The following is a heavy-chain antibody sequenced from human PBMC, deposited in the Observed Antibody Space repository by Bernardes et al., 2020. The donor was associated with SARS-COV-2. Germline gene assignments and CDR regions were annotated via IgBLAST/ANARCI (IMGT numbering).Heavy chain of an antibody. CDR1: GFTFDDYA. D-gene: IGHD6-13*01. J-gene: IGHJ4*02. Sequence: GGSLRLSCAASGFTFDDYAMHWVRQAPGKGLEWVSGISWNSGSIGYADSVKGRFTISRDNAKNSLYLQMNSLRAEDTALYYCAKDMGAAGTVYWGQGTLVTVSS. CDR3: AKDMGAAGTVY. V-gene: IGHV3-9*01. CDR2: ISWNSGSI.